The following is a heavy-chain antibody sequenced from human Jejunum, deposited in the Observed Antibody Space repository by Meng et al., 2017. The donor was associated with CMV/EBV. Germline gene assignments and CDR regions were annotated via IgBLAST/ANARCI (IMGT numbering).Heavy chain of an antibody. Sequence: QGQRVQAGAEGKKPGASVKVSCKASGYTLSSYDIHWVRQGTGQGLEWMGWMNPNRGTTGYAQKFQGRVTMTRNISKSTAYMDLSSLRSEDTAVYYCATGVADFEYWGQGTLVTVSS. CDR1: GYTLSSYD. D-gene: IGHD6-19*01. CDR2: MNPNRGTT. J-gene: IGHJ4*02. CDR3: ATGVADFEY. V-gene: IGHV1-8*01.